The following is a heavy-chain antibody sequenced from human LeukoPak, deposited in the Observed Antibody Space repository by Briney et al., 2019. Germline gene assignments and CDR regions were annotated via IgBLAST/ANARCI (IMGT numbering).Heavy chain of an antibody. CDR2: ISGSGDST. D-gene: IGHD1-14*01. Sequence: SGGSLRLSRTASGFIFDTHTLTWVRQAPGKGLEWVASISGSGDSTNYGDSVKGRFTISRDNFKRTVHLEMSNLRADDTAMYYCVRRAAVRGMDFWGLGTTVIVSS. CDR3: VRRAAVRGMDF. CDR1: GFIFDTHT. J-gene: IGHJ6*02. V-gene: IGHV3-23*01.